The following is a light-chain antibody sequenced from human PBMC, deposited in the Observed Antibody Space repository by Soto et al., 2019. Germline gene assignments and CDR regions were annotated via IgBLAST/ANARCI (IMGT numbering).Light chain of an antibody. CDR1: QSISTN. J-gene: IGKJ4*01. Sequence: MTQSPATLSVSPGERVSLSCRASQSISTNLAWYQQKPGQAPRLLIYGASTRDTHIPDRFSGTGSETEFTLSVSSLQSEDFAIYYCQQYYDWPLVTFGRGTRVEI. V-gene: IGKV3-15*01. CDR2: GAS. CDR3: QQYYDWPLVT.